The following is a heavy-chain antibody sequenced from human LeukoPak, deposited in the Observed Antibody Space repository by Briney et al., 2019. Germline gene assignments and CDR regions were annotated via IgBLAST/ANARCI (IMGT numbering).Heavy chain of an antibody. CDR2: ISGSGRST. Sequence: GGSLRLSCAASGFTFTSYVMSWLRQAPGKGLEWVSSISGSGRSTYYANSVKGRFTISRDNSKNTLYLQMNSLRAEDTAVYYCAKSPYQLPTGAGSDNWGQGTLVTVSS. D-gene: IGHD2-2*01. V-gene: IGHV3-23*01. CDR1: GFTFTSYV. CDR3: AKSPYQLPTGAGSDN. J-gene: IGHJ4*02.